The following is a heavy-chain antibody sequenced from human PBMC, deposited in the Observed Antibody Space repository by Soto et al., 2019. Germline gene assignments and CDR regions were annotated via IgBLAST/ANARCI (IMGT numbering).Heavy chain of an antibody. CDR3: VKVDSSGYPLTMLADY. D-gene: IGHD3-22*01. Sequence: PGGSLRLSCAASGFTFNNYDMSWVRQAPGKGLEWVSTISGSGGSTYYTDFVKGRFTISRDNSKNTLYLQMNNLRADDTAVYYCVKVDSSGYPLTMLADYWGQGTLVTVSS. CDR1: GFTFNNYD. J-gene: IGHJ4*02. V-gene: IGHV3-23*01. CDR2: ISGSGGST.